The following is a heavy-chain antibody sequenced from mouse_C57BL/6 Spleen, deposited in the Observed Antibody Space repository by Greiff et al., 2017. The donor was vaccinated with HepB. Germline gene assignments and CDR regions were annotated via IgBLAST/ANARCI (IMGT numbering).Heavy chain of an antibody. Sequence: EVNVVESGGGLVKPGGSLKLSCAASGFTFSSYAMSWVRQTPEKRLEWVATISDGGSYTYYPDNVKGRFTISRDNAKNNLYLQMSHLKSEDTAMYDCARNYYGSSYVWYFDVWGTGTTVTVSS. J-gene: IGHJ1*03. D-gene: IGHD1-1*01. V-gene: IGHV5-4*03. CDR1: GFTFSSYA. CDR2: ISDGGSYT. CDR3: ARNYYGSSYVWYFDV.